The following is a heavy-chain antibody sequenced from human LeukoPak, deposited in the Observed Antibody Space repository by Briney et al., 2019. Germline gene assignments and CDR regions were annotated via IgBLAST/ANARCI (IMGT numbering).Heavy chain of an antibody. V-gene: IGHV4-39*07. J-gene: IGHJ4*02. CDR2: IYYSGST. D-gene: IGHD3-16*01. CDR1: GYSISSSSYY. CDR3: ARDPRGTRTFDY. Sequence: SETLSLTCTVSGYSISSSSYYWGWIRQPPGKGLEWIGSIYYSGSTYYNPSLKSRVTISVDTSKNQFSLKLSSVTAADTAVYYCARDPRGTRTFDYWGQGTLVTVSS.